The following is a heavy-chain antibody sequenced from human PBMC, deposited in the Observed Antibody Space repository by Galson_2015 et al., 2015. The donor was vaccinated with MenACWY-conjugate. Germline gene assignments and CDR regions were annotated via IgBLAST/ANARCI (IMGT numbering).Heavy chain of an antibody. V-gene: IGHV1-18*01. CDR2: LSTYNGNA. J-gene: IGHJ4*02. CDR3: ARDPIGRHDSSSWFWID. Sequence: SVKVSCEAAGYTFTNFGITWVRKAPGQGLEWMGWLSTYNGNANYAQKVRDRVMMTTDTSTNTVHMELKSLTSDDTAVYFCARDPIGRHDSSSWFWIDWGQGTPVTVSS. D-gene: IGHD6-13*01. CDR1: GYTFTNFG.